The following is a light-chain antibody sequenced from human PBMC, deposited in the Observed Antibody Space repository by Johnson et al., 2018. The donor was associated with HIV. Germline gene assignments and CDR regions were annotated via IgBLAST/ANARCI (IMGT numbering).Light chain of an antibody. V-gene: IGLV1-51*01. J-gene: IGLJ1*01. CDR1: SSDIGNNY. CDR3: GTWDSSLSAGGFV. CDR2: DNN. Sequence: QSVLTQPPSVSAAPGQKVTISCSGSSSDIGNNYVSWYQQLPGTAPKLLIYDNNKRPSGIPDRFSGSKSGTSATLGITGLQTGDEADYYCGTWDSSLSAGGFVFGSGTEVTVL.